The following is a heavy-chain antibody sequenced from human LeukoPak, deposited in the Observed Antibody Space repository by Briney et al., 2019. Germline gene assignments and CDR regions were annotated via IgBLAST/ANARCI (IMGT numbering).Heavy chain of an antibody. V-gene: IGHV3-66*02. D-gene: IGHD1-26*01. Sequence: GGSLRVSRAVPVYSVSDNYVTWVRRAPGKGLEWVSVIYSGGTTYYADSVKGRFSISRDISKNTVYLQMNSLTSEDTAIYYCARETRWGAPDDHWGQGTLVTVSP. CDR1: VYSVSDNY. CDR3: ARETRWGAPDDH. CDR2: IYSGGTT. J-gene: IGHJ5*02.